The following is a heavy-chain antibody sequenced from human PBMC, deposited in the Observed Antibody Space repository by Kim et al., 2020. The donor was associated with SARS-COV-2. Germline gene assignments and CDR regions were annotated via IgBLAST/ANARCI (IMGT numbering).Heavy chain of an antibody. CDR2: IIPILGIA. CDR1: GGTFSSYA. J-gene: IGHJ6*02. D-gene: IGHD2-2*01. V-gene: IGHV1-69*04. Sequence: ASVKVSCKASGGTFSSYAINWVRQAPGQGLEWMGRIIPILGIANYAQKFQGRVRITADKSTSTAYMELSSLRSEDTAVYYCARVSGYCSSTSCYAGYYYYGMDVWGQGTTVTVSS. CDR3: ARVSGYCSSTSCYAGYYYYGMDV.